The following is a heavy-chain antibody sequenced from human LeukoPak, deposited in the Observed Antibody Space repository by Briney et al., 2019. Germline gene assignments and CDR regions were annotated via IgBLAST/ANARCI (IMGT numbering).Heavy chain of an antibody. J-gene: IGHJ4*02. CDR3: AKDRSKGSSTSCYGY. Sequence: GGSLRLSCAASGFTFSSYAMSWVRLAPGKGLEWVSAISGSGGSTYYADSVKGRFTIPRDNSKNTLYLQMNSLRAEDTAVYYCAKDRSKGSSTSCYGYWGQGTLVTVSS. V-gene: IGHV3-23*01. CDR1: GFTFSSYA. D-gene: IGHD2-2*01. CDR2: ISGSGGST.